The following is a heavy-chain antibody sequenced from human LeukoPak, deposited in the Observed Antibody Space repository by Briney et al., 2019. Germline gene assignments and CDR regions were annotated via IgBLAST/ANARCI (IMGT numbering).Heavy chain of an antibody. CDR2: ISSSSSYI. CDR3: ARYVYSSGWLYYFDY. V-gene: IGHV3-21*01. Sequence: GGSLRLSCAASGFTFSSYSMNWVRQAPVKGLEWVSSISSSSSYIYYADSVKGRFTISRDNAKNSLYLQMNSLRAEDTAVYYCARYVYSSGWLYYFDYWGQGTLVTVSS. J-gene: IGHJ4*02. CDR1: GFTFSSYS. D-gene: IGHD6-13*01.